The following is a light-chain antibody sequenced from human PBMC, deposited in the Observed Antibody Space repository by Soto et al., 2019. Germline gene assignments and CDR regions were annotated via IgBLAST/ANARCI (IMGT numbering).Light chain of an antibody. V-gene: IGKV3-20*01. CDR2: GAS. J-gene: IGKJ5*01. CDR3: QHFGGTTFT. Sequence: IVLTQSPGTLSLSPGEGAPLSCRASQSVSRSSIAWYQQRPGQTPSLLIYGASTRATGIPDRFSGSGSGTHVTLTISRLEPGDFAVYYCQHFGGTTFTFGQGTRLEIK. CDR1: QSVSRSS.